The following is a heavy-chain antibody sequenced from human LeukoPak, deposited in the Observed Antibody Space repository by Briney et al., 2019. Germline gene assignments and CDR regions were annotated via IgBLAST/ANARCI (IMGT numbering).Heavy chain of an antibody. D-gene: IGHD2-15*01. V-gene: IGHV1-69*01. CDR1: GGTFSSYA. Sequence: GSSVKVSCKASGGTFSSYAISWVRQAPGQGLEWMGGIIPIFGTANYAQKFQGRVTITADESTSTAYMELSSLRSEDTAVYYCARDGCSGGSCYFGGSAAFDIWGQGTMVTVSS. J-gene: IGHJ3*02. CDR3: ARDGCSGGSCYFGGSAAFDI. CDR2: IIPIFGTA.